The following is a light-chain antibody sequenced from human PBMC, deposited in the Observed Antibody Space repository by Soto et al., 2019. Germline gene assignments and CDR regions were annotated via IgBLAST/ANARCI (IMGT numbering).Light chain of an antibody. V-gene: IGLV2-14*01. J-gene: IGLJ2*01. CDR3: SSYTTTSTVV. CDR1: SSDVGGYNY. CDR2: DVT. Sequence: QPVLTQPASVSGSPGQSITIFCTGTSSDVGGYNYVSWYQQHPDKAPKLLIYDVTNRPSGISSRFSGSKSGNTASLTISGLQAEDESDYYCSSYTTTSTVVFGGGTKLTVL.